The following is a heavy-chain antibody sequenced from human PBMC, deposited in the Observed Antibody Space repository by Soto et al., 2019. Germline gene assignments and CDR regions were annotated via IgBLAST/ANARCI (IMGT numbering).Heavy chain of an antibody. CDR2: VSHDGRNT. Sequence: VQLVESGGGVVQPGRSLRLSCAASGFTFSDYAMHWVRQAPGKGLEWVAVVSHDGRNTHYADSVKGRFTISRDSSKNTVCVTMTGLGAEDRAGDCWARGGRQGLVSGDVNYWGQGAVVTVSS. D-gene: IGHD6-19*01. CDR3: ARGGRQGLVSGDVNY. CDR1: GFTFSDYA. J-gene: IGHJ4*02. V-gene: IGHV3-30*03.